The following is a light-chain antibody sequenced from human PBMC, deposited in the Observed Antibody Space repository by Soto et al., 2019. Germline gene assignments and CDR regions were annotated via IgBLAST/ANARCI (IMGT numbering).Light chain of an antibody. CDR3: MHSISWPWT. Sequence: DVVMTQSPLFLPVTLGQPASISCWSSEILVYRDGNTHFNWFQQRPGQTTRRLFYNVSNRDSGVPDRFSGSGSGTHCTLKISRVEAEDAGVYYCMHSISWPWTFGQGTKVEVK. J-gene: IGKJ1*01. CDR2: NVS. V-gene: IGKV2-30*01. CDR1: EILVYRDGNTH.